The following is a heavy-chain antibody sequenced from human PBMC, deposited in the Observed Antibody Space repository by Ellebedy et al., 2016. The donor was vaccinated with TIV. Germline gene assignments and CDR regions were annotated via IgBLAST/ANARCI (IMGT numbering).Heavy chain of an antibody. V-gene: IGHV3-23*01. Sequence: PGGSLRLSCAASGLTFSSHAMSWVRQAPGKGLEWVSSITESGGNTYYADSVKGRFTISRDNSKDTLYLQMISLRAEDTAVYYCARDPVGVGPAFDVWGQGTVVTVSS. D-gene: IGHD4-23*01. CDR2: ITESGGNT. J-gene: IGHJ3*01. CDR1: GLTFSSHA. CDR3: ARDPVGVGPAFDV.